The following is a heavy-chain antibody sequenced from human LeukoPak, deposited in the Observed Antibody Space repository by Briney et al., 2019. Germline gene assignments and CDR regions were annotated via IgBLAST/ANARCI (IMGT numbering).Heavy chain of an antibody. J-gene: IGHJ4*02. CDR1: GFTFSSYA. CDR2: ISGSGGST. CDR3: AKIEYCSSTSCYYFDY. V-gene: IGHV3-23*01. Sequence: PGGSLRLSCAASGFTFSSYAMSWVRQAPGKGLEWVSAISGSGGSTCYADSVKGRFTISRDNSKNTLYLQMNSLRAEDTAVYYCAKIEYCSSTSCYYFDYWGQGTLVTVSS. D-gene: IGHD2-2*01.